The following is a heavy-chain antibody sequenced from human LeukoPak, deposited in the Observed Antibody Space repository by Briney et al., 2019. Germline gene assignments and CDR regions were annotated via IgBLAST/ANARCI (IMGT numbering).Heavy chain of an antibody. CDR2: INPNSGGT. J-gene: IGHJ5*02. D-gene: IGHD2-2*01. CDR3: AREGCSSTSCLGWFDP. Sequence: ASVKVSCKASGYTFTGYYMHWVRQAPGQGLEWMGWINPNSGGTNYAQKFQGRVTMTRDTSISTAYMELSRLRSDDTAVYYCAREGCSSTSCLGWFDPWDQGTLVTVSS. V-gene: IGHV1-2*02. CDR1: GYTFTGYY.